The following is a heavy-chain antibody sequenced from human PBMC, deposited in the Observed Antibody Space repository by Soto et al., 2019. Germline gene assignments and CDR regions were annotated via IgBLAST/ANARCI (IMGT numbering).Heavy chain of an antibody. V-gene: IGHV3-64D*08. CDR2: ISSNGGST. J-gene: IGHJ2*01. Sequence: GGSLRLSCSASGFTFSSYAMHWVRQAPGKGLKYVSAISSNGGSTYYADTVKGRFTISRDNSKNTLYLQMSSLRAEDTAVYFCVKEFPTTRRAHWYFDLWGRGTLVTVSS. CDR1: GFTFSSYA. CDR3: VKEFPTTRRAHWYFDL. D-gene: IGHD1-7*01.